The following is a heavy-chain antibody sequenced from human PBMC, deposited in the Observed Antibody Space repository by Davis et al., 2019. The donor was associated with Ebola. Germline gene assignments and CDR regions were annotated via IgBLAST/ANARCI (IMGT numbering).Heavy chain of an antibody. D-gene: IGHD5-24*01. J-gene: IGHJ2*01. CDR3: ARDKRWLQLGYFDL. CDR2: IYYSGST. Sequence: SETLSLTCTVSGGSIRSSSYYWGWIRQPPGKGLEWIGSIYYSGSTYYNPSLKSRVTISVDKSKNQFSLKLSSVTAADTAVYYCARDKRWLQLGYFDLWGRGTLVTVSS. V-gene: IGHV4-39*07. CDR1: GGSIRSSSYY.